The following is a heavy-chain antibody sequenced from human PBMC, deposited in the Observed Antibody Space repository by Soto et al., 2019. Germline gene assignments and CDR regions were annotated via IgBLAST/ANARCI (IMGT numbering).Heavy chain of an antibody. D-gene: IGHD3-9*01. J-gene: IGHJ6*02. CDR1: GYSFTSYW. Sequence: PGESLKISCKGSGYSFTSYWIGWVRQMPGKGLEWMGIISPGDSDTRYSPSFQGQVTISADKSISTADLQWSSLKASDTAMYYCARLKQYYDILTGYNRLPTAYYYHYRMDVWGQGTTVTVSS. CDR3: ARLKQYYDILTGYNRLPTAYYYHYRMDV. V-gene: IGHV5-51*01. CDR2: ISPGDSDT.